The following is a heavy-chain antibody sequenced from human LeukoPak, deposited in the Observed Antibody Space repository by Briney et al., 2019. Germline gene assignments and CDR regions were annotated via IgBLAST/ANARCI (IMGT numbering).Heavy chain of an antibody. V-gene: IGHV4-34*01. CDR2: INHSGST. CDR1: GGSFSGYY. D-gene: IGHD6-6*01. Sequence: SETLSLTCAVYGGSFSGYYWSWIRQPPGKGLEWIGEINHSGSTNYNPSLKSRVTISVDTSKNQFSLKLSSVTAADTAVYYCARDATFEYSSSSWYFDYWGQGTLVTVSS. CDR3: ARDATFEYSSSSWYFDY. J-gene: IGHJ4*02.